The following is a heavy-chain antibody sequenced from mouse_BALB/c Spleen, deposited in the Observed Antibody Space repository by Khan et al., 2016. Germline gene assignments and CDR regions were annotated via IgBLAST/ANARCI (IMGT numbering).Heavy chain of an antibody. Sequence: QIQLVQSGPELKKPGETVKISCKASGYTFTNYGMNWVKQAPGKGLKWMGWINTNTGEPTYAEEFKGRFAFYLETSASPADLQIINLQNEDTATYFCAGDCYGSNWFAYWGHGTLVTVSA. CDR1: GYTFTNYG. CDR2: INTNTGEP. V-gene: IGHV9-3*02. J-gene: IGHJ3*01. D-gene: IGHD1-1*01. CDR3: AGDCYGSNWFAY.